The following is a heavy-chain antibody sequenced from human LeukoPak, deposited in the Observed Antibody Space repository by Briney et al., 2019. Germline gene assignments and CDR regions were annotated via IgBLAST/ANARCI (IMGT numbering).Heavy chain of an antibody. V-gene: IGHV3-23*01. D-gene: IGHD2-15*01. CDR1: GITLSNYA. J-gene: IGHJ1*01. Sequence: QPGGSLRLSCVVSGITLSNYAMSWVRQAPGKGLEWVSSISSSSSYIYYADSVKGRFTISRDNSKNTLYLQMNSLRAEDTAVYYCAKRRRCSGGSCYSVEYFQHWGQGTLVTVSS. CDR3: AKRRRCSGGSCYSVEYFQH. CDR2: ISSSSSYI.